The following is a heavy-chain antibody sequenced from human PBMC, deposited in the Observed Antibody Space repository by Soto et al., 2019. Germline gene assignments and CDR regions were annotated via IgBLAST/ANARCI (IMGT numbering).Heavy chain of an antibody. J-gene: IGHJ4*02. D-gene: IGHD3-22*01. CDR3: ASGYYYDSSGYYWYPDY. CDR1: GGTFSSYA. Sequence: GASVKGSCKASGGTFSSYAISWVRQAPGQGLEWMGGIIPIFGTANYAQKFQGRVTITADESTSTAYMELSSLRSEDTAVYYCASGYYYDSSGYYWYPDYWGQGTLVTVSS. V-gene: IGHV1-69*13. CDR2: IIPIFGTA.